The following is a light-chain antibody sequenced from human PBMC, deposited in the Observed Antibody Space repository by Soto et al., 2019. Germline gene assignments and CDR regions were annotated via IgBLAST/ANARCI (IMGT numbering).Light chain of an antibody. CDR3: QQRSHWPRT. CDR1: QSVGSK. V-gene: IGKV3-11*01. Sequence: EVVLTQFPAALSLSPGEGATLSCRASQSVGSKLAWFQQKPGQAPRLLIYDASNRATGIPARFSGSGSGTDFTVTISSLEPEDFAVYYCQQRSHWPRTFGQGTKV. J-gene: IGKJ1*01. CDR2: DAS.